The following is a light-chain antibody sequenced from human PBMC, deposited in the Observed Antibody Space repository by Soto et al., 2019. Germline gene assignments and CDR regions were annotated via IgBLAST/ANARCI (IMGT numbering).Light chain of an antibody. CDR2: GNN. CDR3: QSYDSSLSGSV. J-gene: IGLJ2*01. V-gene: IGLV1-40*01. CDR1: ISNIGTGYD. Sequence: QLVLTQPPSVSGAPGQRVTISCTGSISNIGTGYDVHWYQQFPGTAPKLLIYGNNNRPSGVPDRFSGSKSGTSASLAITGLQAEDEADYYCQSYDSSLSGSVFGGGTKLTVL.